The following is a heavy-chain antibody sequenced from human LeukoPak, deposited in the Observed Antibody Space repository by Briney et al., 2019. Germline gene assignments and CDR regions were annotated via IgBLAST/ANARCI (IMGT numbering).Heavy chain of an antibody. J-gene: IGHJ4*02. CDR3: TTAPDSGSRDDY. D-gene: IGHD1-26*01. V-gene: IGHV3-15*01. CDR2: IRSQTDGGTT. CDR1: GFTFSSAW. Sequence: GGSLRLSCTVSGFTFSSAWMSWVRQAPGKGLEWVGRIRSQTDGGTTDHGAPVQGRFTITRDDSQSTVFLQMTSLKIEDTAVYFCTTAPDSGSRDDYWGPGTLVTVSS.